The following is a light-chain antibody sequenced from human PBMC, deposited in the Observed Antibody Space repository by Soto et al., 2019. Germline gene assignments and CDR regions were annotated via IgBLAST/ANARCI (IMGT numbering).Light chain of an antibody. CDR3: QKYNTAPFT. CDR2: AAS. J-gene: IGKJ3*01. CDR1: QGINNY. Sequence: DIQMTQSPSSLSASVGDRVTITCRASQGINNYLAWYQQKPGKVPKLLIYAASTVQSGVPSRFIGSGYGTDFALTINSLQPEDVATYYCQKYNTAPFTFGPGTKVDIK. V-gene: IGKV1-27*01.